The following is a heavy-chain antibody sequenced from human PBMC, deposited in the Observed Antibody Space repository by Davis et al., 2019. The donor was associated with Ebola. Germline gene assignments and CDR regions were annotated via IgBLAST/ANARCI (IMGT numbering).Heavy chain of an antibody. D-gene: IGHD1-26*01. J-gene: IGHJ4*02. CDR2: VSAYNDDR. CDR1: GYNFTTYG. V-gene: IGHV1-18*01. Sequence: ASVTVSCKASGYNFTTYGFAWVRQASGHGLEWMGWVSAYNDDRKYAEKFQGRVTMTTESSTSTAYMELRGLTYDDTAVYFCARARGRWDVGGYLLGHWGQGTLVTVSS. CDR3: ARARGRWDVGGYLLGH.